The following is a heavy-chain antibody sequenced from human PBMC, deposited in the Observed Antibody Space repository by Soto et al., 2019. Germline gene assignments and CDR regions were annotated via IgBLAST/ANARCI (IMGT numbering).Heavy chain of an antibody. CDR3: AVGYYSSTSCFSAEVFWFDP. J-gene: IGHJ5*02. CDR1: GGTFSSYA. V-gene: IGHV1-69*01. Sequence: QVQLVQSGAEEKKPASSVKVSCKASGGTFSSYAISWVRQAPGQGLEWMGGIIPIFGTANYAQKFQGRVTITADESTSTAYMELSSLRSEDTAVYYCAVGYYSSTSCFSAEVFWFDPWGQGTLVTVSS. CDR2: IIPIFGTA. D-gene: IGHD2-2*01.